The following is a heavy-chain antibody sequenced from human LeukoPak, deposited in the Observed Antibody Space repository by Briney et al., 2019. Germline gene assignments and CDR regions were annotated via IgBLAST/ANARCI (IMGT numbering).Heavy chain of an antibody. V-gene: IGHV3-33*01. CDR1: GFTFSSYG. D-gene: IGHD3-10*01. CDR3: AGGPAMVQGVILDY. CDR2: IWYDGSNK. J-gene: IGHJ4*02. Sequence: GRSLRLSCAASGFTFSSYGMHWVRQAPGKGLEWVAVIWYDGSNKYYADSVKGRFTISRDNSKNTLYLQMNSLRAEDTAVYYCAGGPAMVQGVILDYWGQGTLVTVSS.